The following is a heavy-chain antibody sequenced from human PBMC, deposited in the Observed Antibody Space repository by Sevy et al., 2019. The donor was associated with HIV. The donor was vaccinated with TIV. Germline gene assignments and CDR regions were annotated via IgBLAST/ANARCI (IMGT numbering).Heavy chain of an antibody. CDR3: VRGGNLPIDSFVI. Sequence: GESLKISCETSGYWFTSHWIGWVRRMPGKGLEWVGIVFPGNSDVRYAPCFQGQSTISVDKSISVAYLQWSSLKASDTAMYYCVRGGNLPIDSFVIWGQGTMVTVS. J-gene: IGHJ3*02. V-gene: IGHV5-51*01. CDR1: GYWFTSHW. D-gene: IGHD2-15*01. CDR2: VFPGNSDV.